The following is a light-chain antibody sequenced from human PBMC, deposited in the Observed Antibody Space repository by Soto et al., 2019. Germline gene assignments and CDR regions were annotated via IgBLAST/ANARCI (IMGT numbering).Light chain of an antibody. V-gene: IGKV3-15*01. J-gene: IGKJ5*01. CDR1: QSVKIN. Sequence: EIVMTQSPATLSVSPGERATLSCRASQSVKINLAWYQQKPGQAPRLLIYGAFTRATGIPARFSGSGSGTEFTLTIRNLQSEDCAVYYCQQYNNWPPITFGQGTRVEIK. CDR3: QQYNNWPPIT. CDR2: GAF.